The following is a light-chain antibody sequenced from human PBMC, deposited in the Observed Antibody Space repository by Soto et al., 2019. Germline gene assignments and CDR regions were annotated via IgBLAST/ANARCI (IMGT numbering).Light chain of an antibody. V-gene: IGKV1-39*01. CDR3: QQANSFPIT. CDR2: AAS. J-gene: IGKJ5*01. Sequence: IQXTQAPSXXXXSXVXXXXITCRTSQSISNYLNWYQQTPGNAPKFLIYAASSLQSGVPPRFSGSGSGTDFTLTISSLQPEDFATYYCQQANSFPITFGQGTRLEI. CDR1: QSISNY.